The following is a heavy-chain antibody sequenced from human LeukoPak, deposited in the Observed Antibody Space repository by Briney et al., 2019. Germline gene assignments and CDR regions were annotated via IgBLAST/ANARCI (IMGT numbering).Heavy chain of an antibody. CDR1: GGSISSSSYY. CDR2: IYYSGST. Sequence: SETLSLTCTVSGGSISSSSYYWGWIRQPPGKGLEWIGSIYYSGSTYYNPSLKSRVAISVDTSKNHFSLNLSSVTAADTAVYYCATVFALKGGTTPGGWFDPWGQGTLVTVSS. V-gene: IGHV4-39*07. J-gene: IGHJ5*02. CDR3: ATVFALKGGTTPGGWFDP. D-gene: IGHD2/OR15-2a*01.